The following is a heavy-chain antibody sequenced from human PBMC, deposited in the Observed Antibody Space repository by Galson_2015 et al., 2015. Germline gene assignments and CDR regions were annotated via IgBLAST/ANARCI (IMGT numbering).Heavy chain of an antibody. CDR3: ARQRGSTWYSDY. V-gene: IGHV5-51*01. CDR1: GYSFATYW. D-gene: IGHD6-13*01. CDR2: IYPGDSDT. Sequence: QSGAEVKKPGESLTISCKSSGYSFATYWIGWVRQMPGEGLEWMGIIYPGDSDTRYSPSFQGQVTISADKSISTAYLQWSSLKASDTAMYYCARQRGSTWYSDYWGQGTLVTVSS. J-gene: IGHJ4*02.